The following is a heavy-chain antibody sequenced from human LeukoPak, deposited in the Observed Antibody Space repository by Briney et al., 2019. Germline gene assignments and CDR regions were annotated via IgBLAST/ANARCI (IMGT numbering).Heavy chain of an antibody. CDR2: INPNSGGT. V-gene: IGHV1-2*02. CDR3: ARVQWLAPQYYFDY. J-gene: IGHJ4*02. D-gene: IGHD6-19*01. Sequence: ASVKVSCKASGYTFTGYYMHWVRQAPGQGLEWMGWINPNSGGTNYAQKFQGRVTMTRNTPISTAYMELSSLRSEDTAVYYCARVQWLAPQYYFDYWGQGTLVTVSS. CDR1: GYTFTGYY.